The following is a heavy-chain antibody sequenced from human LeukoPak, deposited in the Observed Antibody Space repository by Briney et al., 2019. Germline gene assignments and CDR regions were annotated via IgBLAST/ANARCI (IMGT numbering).Heavy chain of an antibody. CDR2: ISYRGST. V-gene: IGHV4-39*01. CDR1: GGSISSSSHY. Sequence: TSETLSLPCTVSGGSISSSSHYWGWIRQPPGKGLEWIGTISYRGSTYYNPSLKSRVTISVDTSKSQFSLKLSSVTAADTAVYYCARQLYSSWYFLLDYWGQGTLVTVSS. J-gene: IGHJ4*02. D-gene: IGHD2-15*01. CDR3: ARQLYSSWYFLLDY.